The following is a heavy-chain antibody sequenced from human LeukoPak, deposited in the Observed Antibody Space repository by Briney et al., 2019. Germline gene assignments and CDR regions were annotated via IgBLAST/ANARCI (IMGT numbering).Heavy chain of an antibody. CDR3: ARDRVGATLGDAFDI. D-gene: IGHD1-26*01. Sequence: ASVKVSCKASGYTFTSYYMHWVRQAPGQGLEWMGIINPSGGSTSYAQKFQGRVTMTRDTSTSTVYMELSSLRSEDTAVYYCARDRVGATLGDAFDIWGQGTMVTVSS. J-gene: IGHJ3*02. V-gene: IGHV1-46*01. CDR1: GYTFTSYY. CDR2: INPSGGST.